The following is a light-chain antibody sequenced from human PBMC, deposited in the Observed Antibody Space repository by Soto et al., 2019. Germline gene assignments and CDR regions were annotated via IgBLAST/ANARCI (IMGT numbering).Light chain of an antibody. J-gene: IGKJ2*01. Sequence: EIVLTQSPGTLSLSPGERATLSCRASQSVSSSSLAWYQQKPGQAPRLLIYGASNRATGIPDRFSGGGSGTDFTLTISRLEPEDFALYYCQQYGSSPYTFGQGTKLEIK. CDR1: QSVSSSS. V-gene: IGKV3-20*01. CDR3: QQYGSSPYT. CDR2: GAS.